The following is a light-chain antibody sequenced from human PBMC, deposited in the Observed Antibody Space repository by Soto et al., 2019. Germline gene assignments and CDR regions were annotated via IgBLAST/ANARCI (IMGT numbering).Light chain of an antibody. CDR1: QSVSSNY. J-gene: IGKJ1*01. CDR3: QQYDTSPRT. CDR2: GAS. V-gene: IGKV3-20*01. Sequence: EVLLTQSPGTLSLSPGERATLSCRASQSVSSNYLAWYQQKSGQAPRLLIYGASNRATGILARFSGSGSGTDFPLTIRRLEPEDFAVYYCQQYDTSPRTFGQGTKMEFK.